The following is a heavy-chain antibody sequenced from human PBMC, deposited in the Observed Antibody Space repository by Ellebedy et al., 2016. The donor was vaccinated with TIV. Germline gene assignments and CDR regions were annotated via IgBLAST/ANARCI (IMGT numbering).Heavy chain of an antibody. D-gene: IGHD2-15*01. CDR1: GFTFSYSW. Sequence: GGSLRLSCAASGFTFSYSWMHWVRQAPGKGLVWVSRISREGDITNYADSVKGRFTISRDNAKNTLSLQMNGLRVEDTALYYCTTDEGGSFDPWGQGTLVTVSS. CDR2: ISREGDIT. V-gene: IGHV3-74*01. J-gene: IGHJ5*02. CDR3: TTDEGGSFDP.